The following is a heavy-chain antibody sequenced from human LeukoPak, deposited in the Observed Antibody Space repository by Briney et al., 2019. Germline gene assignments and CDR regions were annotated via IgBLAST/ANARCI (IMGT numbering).Heavy chain of an antibody. Sequence: GASVKVSCKVSGYTLTELSMHWVRQAPGKGLEWVGGFDPEDGETIYAQKFQGRVTMTEDTSTDTAYMELSSLRSEDTAVYYCATAYYYDSSGYYYFDYWGQGTLVTVSS. CDR2: FDPEDGET. CDR1: GYTLTELS. D-gene: IGHD3-22*01. V-gene: IGHV1-24*01. J-gene: IGHJ4*02. CDR3: ATAYYYDSSGYYYFDY.